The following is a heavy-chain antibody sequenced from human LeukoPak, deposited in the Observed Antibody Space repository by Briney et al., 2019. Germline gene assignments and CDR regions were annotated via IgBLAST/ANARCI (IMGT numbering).Heavy chain of an antibody. V-gene: IGHV3-30-3*01. CDR3: ARSGAFGELFFYGMDV. CDR1: GFTFSSYA. J-gene: IGHJ6*02. CDR2: LSYDGSTK. Sequence: GSSLRLSCAASGFTFSSYAMHWVRQAPGKGLEWVAVLSYDGSTKYYADSVKGRFTISRDNSKNTLYLQMNSLRAEDTAVYYCARSGAFGELFFYGMDVWGQGTTVTVSS. D-gene: IGHD3-10*01.